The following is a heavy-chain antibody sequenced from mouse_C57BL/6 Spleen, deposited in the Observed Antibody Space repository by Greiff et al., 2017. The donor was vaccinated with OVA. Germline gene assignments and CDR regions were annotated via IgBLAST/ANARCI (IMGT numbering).Heavy chain of an antibody. CDR2: IWSGGST. CDR1: GFSLTSYG. CDR3: ARKGLGSRGFDY. Sequence: QVQLKESGPGLVQPSQSLSITCTVSGFSLTSYGVHWVRQSPGKGLEWLGVIWSGGSTAYNAAFISRLSISKDNSKSQVFFKMNSLQADDTAIYYCARKGLGSRGFDYWGQGTTLTVSS. D-gene: IGHD3-3*01. J-gene: IGHJ2*01. V-gene: IGHV2-2*01.